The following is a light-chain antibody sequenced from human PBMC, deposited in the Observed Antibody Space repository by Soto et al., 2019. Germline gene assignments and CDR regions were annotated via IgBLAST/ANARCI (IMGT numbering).Light chain of an antibody. J-gene: IGLJ1*01. CDR3: SSYTSSNYV. Sequence: QSALTQPASVSGSPGQSITISCTGASSDVGDYNYVSWYQQHPGKAPKLMIYEVSNRPSGVSSRFSGSKSGNTASLTISGLQAEDEADYYCSSYTSSNYVFGTGTKLPS. CDR2: EVS. CDR1: SSDVGDYNY. V-gene: IGLV2-14*01.